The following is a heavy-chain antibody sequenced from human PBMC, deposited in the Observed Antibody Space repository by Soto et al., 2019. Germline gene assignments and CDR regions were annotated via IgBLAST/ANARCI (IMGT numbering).Heavy chain of an antibody. D-gene: IGHD3-22*01. CDR1: VFTFSSYG. V-gene: IGHV3-30*18. Sequence: GWSLRLSCAASVFTFSSYGMHWVRQAPGKGLEWVAVISYDGSNKYYADSVKGRFTISRDNSKNTLYLQMNSLRAEDTAVYYCAKDVNRYYDSSGYLYGMDVWGQGTTVTVSS. J-gene: IGHJ6*02. CDR2: ISYDGSNK. CDR3: AKDVNRYYDSSGYLYGMDV.